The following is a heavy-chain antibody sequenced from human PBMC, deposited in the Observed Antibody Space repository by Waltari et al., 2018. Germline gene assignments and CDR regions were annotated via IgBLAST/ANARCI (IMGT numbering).Heavy chain of an antibody. D-gene: IGHD2-15*01. Sequence: EVQLVESGGGLVQPGGSLRLSCAASGFTFSSYAMSWVRQAPGKGLEWVSAISGRGGSTYYADSVKGRFTISRDNSKNTLYLQMNSLRAEDTAVYYCAKDGCSGGSCRRGNWFDPWGQGTLVTVSS. J-gene: IGHJ5*02. CDR1: GFTFSSYA. V-gene: IGHV3-23*04. CDR2: ISGRGGST. CDR3: AKDGCSGGSCRRGNWFDP.